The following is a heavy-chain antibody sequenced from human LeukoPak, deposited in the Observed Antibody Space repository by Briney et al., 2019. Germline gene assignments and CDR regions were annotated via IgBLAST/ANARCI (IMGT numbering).Heavy chain of an antibody. V-gene: IGHV4-30-4*01. CDR2: IYYSGST. Sequence: SETLSLTCTVSGGPISSGDYYWSWIGQPPGKALEWLGNIYYSGSTYYNPSLKSRVTISVDTSKNQFSLKLSSVTAADTAVYYCARATDYGDPRGFDYWGQGTLVTVSS. CDR3: ARATDYGDPRGFDY. CDR1: GGPISSGDYY. J-gene: IGHJ4*02. D-gene: IGHD4-17*01.